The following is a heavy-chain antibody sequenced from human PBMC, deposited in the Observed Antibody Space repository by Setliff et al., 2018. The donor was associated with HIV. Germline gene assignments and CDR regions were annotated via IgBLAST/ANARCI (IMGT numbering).Heavy chain of an antibody. J-gene: IGHJ6*03. V-gene: IGHV1-46*01. CDR3: ARDLAYCSGGSCYRPLIYYFYYMDV. CDR2: INPSGGST. Sequence: ASVKVSCKASGYTFTTFGLSWVRQAPGQGLEWMGIINPSGGSTSYAQKFQGRVTMTSDASIRTAYMELSGLTSDDTATYYCARDLAYCSGGSCYRPLIYYFYYMDVWGKGTTVTVSS. CDR1: GYTFTTFG. D-gene: IGHD2-15*01.